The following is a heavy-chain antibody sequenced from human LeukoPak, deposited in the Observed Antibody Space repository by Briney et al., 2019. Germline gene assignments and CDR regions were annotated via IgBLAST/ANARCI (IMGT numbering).Heavy chain of an antibody. D-gene: IGHD5-24*01. V-gene: IGHV4-34*01. CDR3: ARESDGYNSFDY. Sequence: SETLSLTCAVYGGSFSGYYWSWIRQPPGKGLEWIGEINHSGSTNYNPSLKSRVTMSVDTSKNQFSLKLSSVTAADTAVYYCARESDGYNSFDYWGQGTLVTVSS. J-gene: IGHJ4*02. CDR1: GGSFSGYY. CDR2: INHSGST.